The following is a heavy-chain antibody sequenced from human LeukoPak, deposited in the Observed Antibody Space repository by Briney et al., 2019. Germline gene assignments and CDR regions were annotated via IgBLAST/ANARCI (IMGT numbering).Heavy chain of an antibody. CDR1: GYTFTAYY. CDR3: ARGGPAGDFIVVAPTNNAFDI. V-gene: IGHV1-2*02. Sequence: ASMKVSCKASGYTFTAYYIHWVRQAPGQGLEWMGWIDPNSGDTKYVEKFQGRVTMTRDTSFSTVYMELSSLRSEDTAVYYCARGGPAGDFIVVAPTNNAFDIWGQGTMVTVSS. D-gene: IGHD2-2*01. J-gene: IGHJ3*02. CDR2: IDPNSGDT.